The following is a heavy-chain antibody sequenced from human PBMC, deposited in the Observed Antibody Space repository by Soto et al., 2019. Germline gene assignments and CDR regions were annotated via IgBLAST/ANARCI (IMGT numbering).Heavy chain of an antibody. V-gene: IGHV4-39*01. CDR3: ARLFESWFDP. J-gene: IGHJ5*02. Sequence: SETLSLTCTVSGGSISSSSYYWGWIRQPPGKGLEWIGSIYYSGSTYYNPSLKSRVTISVDTSKNQFSLKLSSVTAADTAVYYCARLFESWFDPWGQGTLVTVSP. CDR1: GGSISSSSYY. D-gene: IGHD3-3*01. CDR2: IYYSGST.